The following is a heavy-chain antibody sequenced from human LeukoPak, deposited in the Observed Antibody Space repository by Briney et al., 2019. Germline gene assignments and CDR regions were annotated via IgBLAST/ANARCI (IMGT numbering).Heavy chain of an antibody. D-gene: IGHD4/OR15-4a*01. V-gene: IGHV4-59*01. CDR2: IYYSGST. J-gene: IGHJ4*02. CDR3: ASILYGANGFDY. Sequence: SETLSLTCTVSGGSISSYYWGWIRQPPGKGLEYIAYIYYSGSTNYNPSLNSRVTTSVDTSKNQFSLKLSSVTAADTAVYYCASILYGANGFDYWGLGTLVTVSS. CDR1: GGSISSYY.